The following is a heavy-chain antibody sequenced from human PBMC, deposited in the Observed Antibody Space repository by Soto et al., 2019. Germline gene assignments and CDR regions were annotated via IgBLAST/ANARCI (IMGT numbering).Heavy chain of an antibody. D-gene: IGHD2-8*01. CDR2: IYYSGST. J-gene: IGHJ6*03. CDR1: GGSISSGGYY. V-gene: IGHV4-31*03. CDR3: ARRMTLYSYMDA. Sequence: SETLSLTCTVSGGSISSGGYYWSWIRQHPGKGLEWIGYIYYSGSTYYNPSLKSRVTISVDTSKNQFSLKLSSVTAADTAVYYCARRMTLYSYMDAWGKGTTLTVSS.